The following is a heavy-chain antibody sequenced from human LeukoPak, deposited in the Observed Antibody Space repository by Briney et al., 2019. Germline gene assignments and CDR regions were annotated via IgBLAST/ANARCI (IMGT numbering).Heavy chain of an antibody. V-gene: IGHV3-13*01. J-gene: IGHJ4*02. Sequence: PPGGSLRLSCAASGFTFSSYDMHWVRQATGKGLEWVSAIGTAGDTYYPGSVKGRFTISRDNAKNSLYLQMNSLRAEDTAVYYCARAWANRDFDYWGQGTLVTVSS. CDR3: ARAWANRDFDY. CDR1: GFTFSSYD. D-gene: IGHD1-14*01. CDR2: IGTAGDT.